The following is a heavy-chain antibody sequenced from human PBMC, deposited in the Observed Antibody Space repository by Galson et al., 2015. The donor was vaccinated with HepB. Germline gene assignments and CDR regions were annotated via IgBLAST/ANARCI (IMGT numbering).Heavy chain of an antibody. CDR3: AKGYGVFDS. Sequence: SLRLSCAASGFAFDSHAMSWVRQAPGRGLEWISGITGKGDSTFYADSVKGRFTVSTDNSNTMLYLQINSLRAEDAGLYFCAKGYGVFDSWGQGILVTVSS. CDR1: GFAFDSHA. D-gene: IGHD5-18*01. J-gene: IGHJ5*01. V-gene: IGHV3-23*01. CDR2: ITGKGDST.